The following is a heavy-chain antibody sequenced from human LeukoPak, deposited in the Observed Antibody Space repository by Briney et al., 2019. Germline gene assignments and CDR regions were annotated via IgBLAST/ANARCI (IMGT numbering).Heavy chain of an antibody. Sequence: GGSLRLSCAASGFTFSSYGMSWVRQAPGKGLEWVSAISGSGGSTYYADSVKGRFTISRDNPKNTLYLQMNSLRAEDTAVYYCAKISGSYYDYFDYWGQGTLVTVSS. V-gene: IGHV3-23*01. D-gene: IGHD1-26*01. CDR3: AKISGSYYDYFDY. J-gene: IGHJ4*02. CDR2: ISGSGGST. CDR1: GFTFSSYG.